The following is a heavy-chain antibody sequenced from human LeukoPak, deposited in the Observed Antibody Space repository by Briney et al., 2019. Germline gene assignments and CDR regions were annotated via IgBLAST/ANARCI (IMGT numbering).Heavy chain of an antibody. CDR2: ISYSGHT. CDR3: ERQRGWYGEWAFDF. V-gene: IGHV4-39*01. J-gene: IGHJ4*02. Sequence: PSETLSLTCTVSVDSMSSGSYYWGWIRQPPGKGLEWIGSISYSGHTYYNPSLKSRVTISVDTSKNQFSLKLSSVTAADTAGYLCERQRGWYGEWAFDFWGQGTLVTVSS. D-gene: IGHD3-10*01. CDR1: VDSMSSGSYY.